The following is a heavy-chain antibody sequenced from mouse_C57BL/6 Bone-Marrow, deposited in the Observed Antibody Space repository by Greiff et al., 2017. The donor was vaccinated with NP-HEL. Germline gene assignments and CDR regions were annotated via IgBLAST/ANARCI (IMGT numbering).Heavy chain of an antibody. V-gene: IGHV5-6*01. CDR3: ARQDYGSSYGFAY. Sequence: EVMLVESGGDLVKPGGSLKLSCAASGFTFSSYGMSWVRQTPDKRLEWVATISSGGSYTNYPDSVKGRFTISRDNAKNTLYLQMSSLKSEDTAMYYCARQDYGSSYGFAYWGQGTLVTVSA. CDR1: GFTFSSYG. CDR2: ISSGGSYT. D-gene: IGHD1-1*01. J-gene: IGHJ3*01.